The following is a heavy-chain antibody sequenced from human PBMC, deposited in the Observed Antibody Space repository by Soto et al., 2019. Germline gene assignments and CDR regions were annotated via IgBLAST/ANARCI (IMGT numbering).Heavy chain of an antibody. V-gene: IGHV3-30-3*01. Sequence: QVQLVESGGGVVQPGGSLRLSCAASGFSFNLYAMHWVRQAPGKGLEWVAVISYEGGNRFYAASVKGRFTISRDNSRNTLYLDMDKLRAADTAVYYCSRSLYDCATEAYLDSWGQGTLLTVSS. CDR1: GFSFNLYA. J-gene: IGHJ4*02. CDR3: SRSLYDCATEAYLDS. CDR2: ISYEGGNR. D-gene: IGHD2-15*01.